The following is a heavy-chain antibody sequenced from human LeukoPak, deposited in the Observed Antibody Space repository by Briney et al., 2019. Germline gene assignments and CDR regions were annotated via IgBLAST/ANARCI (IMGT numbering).Heavy chain of an antibody. CDR2: ISAYNGNT. J-gene: IGHJ4*02. Sequence: ASVKVSCKASGYTFTSYGISWVRQAPGQGLEWMGWISAYNGNTNYAQKLQGRVTMTTDTSTSTAYMELRSLRSDDTAVYYCARDLQLVYYDSTAYDYWGQGTLVTVSS. CDR3: ARDLQLVYYDSTAYDY. CDR1: GYTFTSYG. V-gene: IGHV1-18*01. D-gene: IGHD3-22*01.